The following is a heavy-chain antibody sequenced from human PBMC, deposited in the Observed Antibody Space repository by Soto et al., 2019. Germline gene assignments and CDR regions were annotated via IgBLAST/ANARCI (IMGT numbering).Heavy chain of an antibody. J-gene: IGHJ4*02. D-gene: IGHD3-16*01. CDR2: TFYSGRT. Sequence: QEQLQEWGPGLVKPSQTLSLNRRVSSGSISTGGYYWTWIRQRPGEGLEWIGYTFYSGRTSYNPTLESRVTISVDAPKNQFSLRLTSVTAADTAVYYCASGLGFTGGSALDHWGQGTLVVVSS. V-gene: IGHV4-31*03. CDR1: SGSISTGGYY. CDR3: ASGLGFTGGSALDH.